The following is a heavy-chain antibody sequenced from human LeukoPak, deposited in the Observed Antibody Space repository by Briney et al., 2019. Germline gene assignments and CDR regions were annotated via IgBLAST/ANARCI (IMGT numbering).Heavy chain of an antibody. CDR1: GGSFSGYY. CDR3: ARGPRIAAAGQNYYYYGMDV. V-gene: IGHV4-34*01. CDR2: INHSGST. Sequence: PSETLSLTCAVYGGSFSGYYWSWIRQPPGKGLEWIGEINHSGSTNYNPSLKSRVTISVDTSKNQFSLKLSSVTAADTAVYYCARGPRIAAAGQNYYYYGMDVWGQGTTVIVSS. J-gene: IGHJ6*02. D-gene: IGHD6-13*01.